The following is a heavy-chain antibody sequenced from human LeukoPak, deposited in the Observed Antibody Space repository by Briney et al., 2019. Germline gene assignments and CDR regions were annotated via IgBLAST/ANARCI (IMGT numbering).Heavy chain of an antibody. D-gene: IGHD3-22*01. CDR3: AKDGIVVSCFDY. J-gene: IGHJ4*02. Sequence: GGSLRLSCAASGFTFSSYGIHWVRQAPGKGLEWVAIISYDGSNKYYADSVKGRFTISRDNSKNTLYLQMNSLRAEDTAMYYCAKDGIVVSCFDYWGQGTLVTVSS. V-gene: IGHV3-30*18. CDR2: ISYDGSNK. CDR1: GFTFSSYG.